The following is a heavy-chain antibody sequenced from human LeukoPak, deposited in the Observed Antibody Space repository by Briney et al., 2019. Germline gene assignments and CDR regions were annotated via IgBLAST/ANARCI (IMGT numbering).Heavy chain of an antibody. CDR3: AREGPYSSSWYFSSHYFDY. Sequence: PGGSLRLSCAASGFTFSSYSMTWVRQAPGKGLEWVSYISSSSSTIYYADSVKGRFTISRDNAKNSLYLQMNSLRAEDTAVYYCAREGPYSSSWYFSSHYFDYWGQGTLVTVSS. V-gene: IGHV3-48*01. D-gene: IGHD6-13*01. CDR2: ISSSSSTI. J-gene: IGHJ4*02. CDR1: GFTFSSYS.